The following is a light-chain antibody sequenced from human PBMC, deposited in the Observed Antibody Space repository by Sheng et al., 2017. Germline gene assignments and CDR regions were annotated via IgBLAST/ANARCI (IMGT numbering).Light chain of an antibody. CDR1: SGSIARNY. Sequence: KFMLTQPHSVSESPGKTVTISCTRSSGSIARNYVQWYQQRPGSSPTTVIYEDNQRPSGVSDRFSGSIDSSSNSAALTISGLKTEDEADYYCQSYDGTTFYVFGTGTKVTVL. CDR3: QSYDGTTFYV. V-gene: IGLV6-57*01. J-gene: IGLJ1*01. CDR2: EDN.